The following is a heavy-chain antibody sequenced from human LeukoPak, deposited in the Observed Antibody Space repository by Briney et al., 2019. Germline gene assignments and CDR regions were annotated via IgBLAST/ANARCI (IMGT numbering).Heavy chain of an antibody. Sequence: PSETLSLTCAVYGGSFSGYYWSWIRQPPGKGLEWIGRIYTSGSTNYKSSLKSRVTMSVDTSKNQLSLKLSSVTAADTAVYYCAREGYSSGWYYFDYWGQGTLVTVSS. D-gene: IGHD6-19*01. CDR3: AREGYSSGWYYFDY. CDR2: IYTSGST. V-gene: IGHV4-59*10. J-gene: IGHJ4*02. CDR1: GGSFSGYY.